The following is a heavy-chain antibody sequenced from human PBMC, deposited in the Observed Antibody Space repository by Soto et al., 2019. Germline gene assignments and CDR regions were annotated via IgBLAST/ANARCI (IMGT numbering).Heavy chain of an antibody. Sequence: GASLKTSCKGSGYSFTSYWIGWVRHMPGKDLEWMGIIYPGDSDTRYRPSFQGQVTISADKSISTAYLQRSSLQASDTAMYYCARHPSWIVGAHVDYWGQGGLVTV. D-gene: IGHD1-26*01. CDR2: IYPGDSDT. J-gene: IGHJ4*02. CDR1: GYSFTSYW. V-gene: IGHV5-51*01. CDR3: ARHPSWIVGAHVDY.